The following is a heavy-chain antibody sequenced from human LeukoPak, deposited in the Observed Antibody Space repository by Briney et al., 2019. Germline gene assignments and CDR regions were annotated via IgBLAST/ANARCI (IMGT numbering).Heavy chain of an antibody. V-gene: IGHV4-39*01. CDR3: ARGFGESEYYYYGMDV. CDR1: GGSISSSSYY. Sequence: PSETQSLTCTVSGGSISSSSYYWGWIRQPPGRGLDWIGTNYYAGGTYYNPSLKSRVTISVDTSKNQFSLRLSSVTAADTAVYYCARGFGESEYYYYGMDVWGQGTKVTVSS. D-gene: IGHD3-10*01. J-gene: IGHJ6*02. CDR2: NYYAGGT.